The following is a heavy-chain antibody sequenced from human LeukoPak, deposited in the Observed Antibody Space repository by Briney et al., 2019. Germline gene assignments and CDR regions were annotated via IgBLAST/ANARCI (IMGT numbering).Heavy chain of an antibody. J-gene: IGHJ5*02. Sequence: SETLSLTCTVSGGSISSYYWSWIRQPPGKGLEWIGYIYYSGSTNYNSSLKSRVTISVDTSKNQFSLEVTSVTAADTAVYYCARNTSSSPWFDPWGQGTLVTVSS. CDR2: IYYSGST. D-gene: IGHD6-6*01. CDR1: GGSISSYY. V-gene: IGHV4-59*01. CDR3: ARNTSSSPWFDP.